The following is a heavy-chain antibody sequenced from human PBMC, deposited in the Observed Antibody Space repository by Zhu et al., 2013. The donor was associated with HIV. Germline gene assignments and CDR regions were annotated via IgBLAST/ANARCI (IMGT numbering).Heavy chain of an antibody. CDR2: INPSGGST. CDR1: GYTFTSYY. V-gene: IGHV1-46*01. CDR3: ARDYSRWGVDY. J-gene: IGHJ4*02. Sequence: QVQLVQSGAEVKKPGASVKVSCKASGYTFTSYYMHWVRQAPGQGFEWMGIINPSGGSTTYAQKFRGRSTMTRDTSTSTVYMELNSLRSEDSAVYYCARDYSRWGVDYWGQGT. D-gene: IGHD2-15*01.